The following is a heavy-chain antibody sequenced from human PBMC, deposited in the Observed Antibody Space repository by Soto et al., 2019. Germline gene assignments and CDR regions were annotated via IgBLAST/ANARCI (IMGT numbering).Heavy chain of an antibody. V-gene: IGHV4-30-4*01. J-gene: IGHJ6*02. Sequence: SETLSLTCTVSGGSISSGDYYWSWIRQPPGKGLEWIGYIYYSGSTYYNPSLKSRVTISVDTSKNQFSLKLSSVTAADTAVYYCARGPGSYGIYGMDVWGQGTTVTVSS. CDR3: ARGPGSYGIYGMDV. CDR2: IYYSGST. CDR1: GGSISSGDYY. D-gene: IGHD4-17*01.